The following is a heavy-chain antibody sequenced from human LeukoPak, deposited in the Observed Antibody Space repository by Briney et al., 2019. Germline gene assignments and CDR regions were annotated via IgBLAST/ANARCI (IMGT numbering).Heavy chain of an antibody. CDR1: GGSISSYI. D-gene: IGHD3-10*01. CDR3: ASFSSDGSGYDY. CDR2: IYYSGSN. J-gene: IGHJ4*02. V-gene: IGHV4-59*01. Sequence: KTSETLSFTCTASGGSISSYIWSWIRPPPGKGLEWIGNIYYSGSNNYNPSLKSRVTISVDTSKNQFYLKLSSVTAADTAVYYCASFSSDGSGYDYWGQGTLVTVSS.